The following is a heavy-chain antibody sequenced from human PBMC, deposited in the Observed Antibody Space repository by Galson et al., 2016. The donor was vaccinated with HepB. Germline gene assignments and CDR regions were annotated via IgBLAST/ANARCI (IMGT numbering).Heavy chain of an antibody. Sequence: SLRLSCAASGFEMGNYNMHWVRQAPGKGLEWVSSISGSGTYIYYADSVKGRFTISRDNAKSSVYLRMNSLRAEDTAVYYCARDPAVTGLYYFDNWGQGTLVTVSS. V-gene: IGHV3-21*01. D-gene: IGHD6-19*01. CDR2: ISGSGTYI. J-gene: IGHJ4*02. CDR3: ARDPAVTGLYYFDN. CDR1: GFEMGNYN.